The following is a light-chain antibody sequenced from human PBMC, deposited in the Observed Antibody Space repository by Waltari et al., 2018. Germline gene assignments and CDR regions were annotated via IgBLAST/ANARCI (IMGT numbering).Light chain of an antibody. V-gene: IGKV4-1*01. Sequence: DIVMTQSPDSLAVSLGERATINCKSSQSVLYSSNNKNHLAWYQQKPGQPPKLLVYLASTRESGVPDRFGGSGSGTDFTLTISSLQAEDVAVYYCQQYYSLPWTFGQGTKVEIK. CDR1: QSVLYSSNNKNH. CDR3: QQYYSLPWT. J-gene: IGKJ1*01. CDR2: LAS.